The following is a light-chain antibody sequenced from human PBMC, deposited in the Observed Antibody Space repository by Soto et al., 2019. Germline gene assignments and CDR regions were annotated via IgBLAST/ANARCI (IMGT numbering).Light chain of an antibody. CDR1: SGSVSTSNN. J-gene: IGLJ1*01. CDR2: STN. V-gene: IGLV8-61*01. CDR3: VLYMGSGIDV. Sequence: QTVVTQEPSFSVSPGGTVTITCSLNSGSVSTSNNPSWYQQTPGQTPRTLIYSTNTRSSGVPDRFSGSILGNKAALTITGAQADDESDYCCVLYMGSGIDVFGTGTKVTVL.